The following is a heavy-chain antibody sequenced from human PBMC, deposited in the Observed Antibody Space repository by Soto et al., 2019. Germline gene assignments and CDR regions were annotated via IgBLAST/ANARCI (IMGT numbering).Heavy chain of an antibody. Sequence: QVRLQESGPGLVNPSETLSLTCTVSGGSISRYYWSWIRQPPGKGLEWIGYLYNTGSTIYNPSLESRVTISVDTSKNQFSLKLNSVTAADTAVYYCARDLWGYCGTDCYPLDVWGPGTTVTVSS. CDR3: ARDLWGYCGTDCYPLDV. V-gene: IGHV4-59*01. J-gene: IGHJ6*02. CDR1: GGSISRYY. CDR2: LYNTGST. D-gene: IGHD2-21*02.